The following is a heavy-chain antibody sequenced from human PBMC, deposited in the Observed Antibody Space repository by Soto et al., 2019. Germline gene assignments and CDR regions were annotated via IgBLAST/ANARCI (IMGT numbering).Heavy chain of an antibody. J-gene: IGHJ6*02. V-gene: IGHV1-18*04. Sequence: QVQLVESGAEVKKPGASVKVSCKASGYTFTNYGISWVRQAPGQGLEWMGWISCYNGNTKYAQKFQGRVTMTTDTPTNTAYMDLRSLRSDDTAVYYCARDREYYYDSSGNYYYHYGMDVWGQGTTVTVS. CDR3: ARDREYYYDSSGNYYYHYGMDV. CDR2: ISCYNGNT. CDR1: GYTFTNYG. D-gene: IGHD3-22*01.